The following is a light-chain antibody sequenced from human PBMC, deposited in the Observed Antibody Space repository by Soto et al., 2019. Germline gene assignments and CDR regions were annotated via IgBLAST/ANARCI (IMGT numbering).Light chain of an antibody. Sequence: QSALTQPPSASGSPGQSVTISSTGTSSDVGGYNYVSWYQQHPGKAPKLMIYEVSERPSGVPDRFSGSKSSNTASLTVSGLQAEDEADYYCSSYAGSNNFVFGTGTKVTV. CDR1: SSDVGGYNY. CDR2: EVS. J-gene: IGLJ1*01. CDR3: SSYAGSNNFV. V-gene: IGLV2-8*01.